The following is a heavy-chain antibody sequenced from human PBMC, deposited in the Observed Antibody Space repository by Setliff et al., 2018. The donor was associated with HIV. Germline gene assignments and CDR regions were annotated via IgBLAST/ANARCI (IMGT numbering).Heavy chain of an antibody. D-gene: IGHD3-22*01. Sequence: GGSLRLSCAASGFTFSSHGMHWVRQAPGKGLEWVAVIWYDGSNKYYADSVKGRFTISRDNSKNTLYLQMNSLRAEDTAVYYCARDLSYDYDRSSDTFDYWGQGTLVTVSS. CDR3: ARDLSYDYDRSSDTFDY. V-gene: IGHV3-33*01. CDR2: IWYDGSNK. CDR1: GFTFSSHG. J-gene: IGHJ4*02.